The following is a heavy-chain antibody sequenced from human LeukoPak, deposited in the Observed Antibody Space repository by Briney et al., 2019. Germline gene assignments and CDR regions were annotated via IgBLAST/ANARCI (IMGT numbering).Heavy chain of an antibody. CDR1: GFTFDDYA. CDR3: ANLPLVRGVILAVVY. J-gene: IGHJ4*02. CDR2: ISWNSGSI. Sequence: AGGPLRLSCAASGFTFDDYAMHWVRQAPGKGLEWVSGISWNSGSIGYADSVKGRFTISRDNAKSSLYLQMNSLRAEDTAVYYCANLPLVRGVILAVVYWGQGTLVTVSS. D-gene: IGHD3-10*01. V-gene: IGHV3-9*01.